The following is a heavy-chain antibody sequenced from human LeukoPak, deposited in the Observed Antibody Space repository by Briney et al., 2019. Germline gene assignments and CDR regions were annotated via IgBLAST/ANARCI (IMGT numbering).Heavy chain of an antibody. CDR1: GFTFSIYA. CDR3: AREGDWNYVFDY. V-gene: IGHV3-11*01. CDR2: ISSGGGTI. J-gene: IGHJ4*02. Sequence: GGSLRLSCAASGFTFSIYAMGWVRQAPGKGLEWVSYISSGGGTIYYADSVKGRFTISRDNAKNSLYLQMDSLRAEDTAVYYCAREGDWNYVFDYWGQGTQVTVSS. D-gene: IGHD1-7*01.